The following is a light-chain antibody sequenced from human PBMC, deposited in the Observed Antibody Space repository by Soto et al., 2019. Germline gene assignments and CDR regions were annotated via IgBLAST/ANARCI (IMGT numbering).Light chain of an antibody. V-gene: IGLV2-14*03. J-gene: IGLJ2*01. CDR3: TSWTTSTTMI. Sequence: QSALTQPASVSGSPGQSITISCTGTRSHIGAYNFVSWYQQHPGKAPKLMLYDVNIRPSGVSNRFSGSKSGNTASLTISGLQAEDEADYYCTSWTTSTTMIFGGGTKLTVL. CDR2: DVN. CDR1: RSHIGAYNF.